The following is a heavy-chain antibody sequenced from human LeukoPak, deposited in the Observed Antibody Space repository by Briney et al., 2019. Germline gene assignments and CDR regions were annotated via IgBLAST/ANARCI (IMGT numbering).Heavy chain of an antibody. Sequence: ASVKVSCKASGYTFTSYDINWVRQAPGKGLEWMGGFDPEDGETIYAQKFQGRVTMTRDTSISTAYMELSRLRSDDTAVYYCARDRSPIRYCSSTSCYPPRVGWFDPWGQGTLVTVSS. D-gene: IGHD2-2*01. CDR3: ARDRSPIRYCSSTSCYPPRVGWFDP. CDR1: GYTFTSYD. J-gene: IGHJ5*02. CDR2: FDPEDGET. V-gene: IGHV1-2*02.